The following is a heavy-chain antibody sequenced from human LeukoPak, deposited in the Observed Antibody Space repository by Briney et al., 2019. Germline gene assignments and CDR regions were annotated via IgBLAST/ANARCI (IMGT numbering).Heavy chain of an antibody. Sequence: NTGGSLRLSCAASGFTFSNYWMHWVRQAPGKGLEWVSSISSSSTYIYYADSVKGRFTISRDNAKNSLYLQMNSLRAEDTGVYYCARGYCSGGSCYDYWGQGTLVTVSS. D-gene: IGHD2-15*01. CDR2: ISSSSTYI. V-gene: IGHV3-21*01. CDR3: ARGYCSGGSCYDY. J-gene: IGHJ4*02. CDR1: GFTFSNYW.